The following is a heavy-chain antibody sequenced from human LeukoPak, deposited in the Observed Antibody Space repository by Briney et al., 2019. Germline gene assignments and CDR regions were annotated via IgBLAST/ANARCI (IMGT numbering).Heavy chain of an antibody. J-gene: IGHJ4*02. D-gene: IGHD1-14*01. V-gene: IGHV3-33*01. CDR3: ARDITTGPAIRGFDY. Sequence: GGSLRLSCAASGFTFSSYGMHWVRQAPGKGLEWVAVIWYDGSNKYYADSVKGRFTISRDNAKNSLYLQMNSLRAEDTAVYYCARDITTGPAIRGFDYWGQGTLVTVSS. CDR1: GFTFSSYG. CDR2: IWYDGSNK.